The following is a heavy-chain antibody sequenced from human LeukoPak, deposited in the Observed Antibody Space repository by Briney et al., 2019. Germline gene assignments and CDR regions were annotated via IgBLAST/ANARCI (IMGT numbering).Heavy chain of an antibody. CDR1: GFTFSTYA. V-gene: IGHV3-23*01. CDR2: ISGSGGDT. Sequence: GGSLRLSCAASGFTFSTYAMSWVRQAPGKGLEWVSGISGSGGDTYYADSVQGRFTISRDNSNNTLYLQMNSLRAEDTSVYYCAKAGDTSGWYGYNWFDPWGQGTLVTVSS. D-gene: IGHD6-19*01. J-gene: IGHJ5*02. CDR3: AKAGDTSGWYGYNWFDP.